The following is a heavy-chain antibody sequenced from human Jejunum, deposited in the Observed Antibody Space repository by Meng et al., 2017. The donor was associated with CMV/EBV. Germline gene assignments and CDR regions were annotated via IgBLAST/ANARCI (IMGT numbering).Heavy chain of an antibody. CDR1: GYTFTNYG. D-gene: IGHD1-26*01. CDR3: ARVEVGITSGDY. CDR2: INAYNGDT. V-gene: IGHV1-18*01. Sequence: QAQLVQSGGGVKKPGASVQVSCKASGYTFTNYGIPWVRQAPGQGLEWMGWINAYNGDTNYAQTLQGRVTMTTDTSTSTAYMELRSLRSDDTAVYYCARVEVGITSGDYWGQGTLVTVSS. J-gene: IGHJ4*02.